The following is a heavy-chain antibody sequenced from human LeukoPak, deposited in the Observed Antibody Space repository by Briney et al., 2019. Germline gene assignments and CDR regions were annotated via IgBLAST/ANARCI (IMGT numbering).Heavy chain of an antibody. CDR1: GFTSSSYW. J-gene: IGHJ6*03. D-gene: IGHD3-10*01. CDR3: ASYGAGSYVGYMDV. V-gene: IGHV3-7*01. CDR2: IKQEGSEK. Sequence: PRGSLRLSCAASGFTSSSYWVSWVRHAQGGGRGWVAHIKQEGSEKYYVDSVKGRFTISRDTAKKSLCIQINRLREADTAVYYRASYGAGSYVGYMDVWGKGNPGTVSS.